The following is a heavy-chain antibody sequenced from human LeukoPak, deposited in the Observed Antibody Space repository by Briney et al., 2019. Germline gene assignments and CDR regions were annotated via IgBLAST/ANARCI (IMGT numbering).Heavy chain of an antibody. CDR1: GGSFSGYY. CDR3: AIVYAVTGKRNALDI. Sequence: PSETLSLTCAVYGGSFSGYYWSWIRQPPGKGLEWIGEINHSGSTNYNPSLKSRVTISVDTSKNQFSLKLSSVTAADTAVYYCAIVYAVTGKRNALDIWGQGTMVTVSS. V-gene: IGHV4-34*01. D-gene: IGHD6-19*01. CDR2: INHSGST. J-gene: IGHJ3*02.